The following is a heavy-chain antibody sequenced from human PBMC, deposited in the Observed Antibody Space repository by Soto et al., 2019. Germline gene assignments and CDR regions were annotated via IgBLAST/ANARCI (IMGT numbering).Heavy chain of an antibody. J-gene: IGHJ6*03. CDR1: GYTFTSYG. CDR2: ISAYNGNT. V-gene: IGHV1-18*01. CDR3: ARGYDFWSGYYPLSDYYYMDV. D-gene: IGHD3-3*01. Sequence: ASVKVSCKASGYTFTSYGISWVRQAPGQGLEWMGWISAYNGNTNYAQKLQGRVTMTTDTSTSTAYMELRSLRSDDTAVYYCARGYDFWSGYYPLSDYYYMDVCGKGTTVTVSS.